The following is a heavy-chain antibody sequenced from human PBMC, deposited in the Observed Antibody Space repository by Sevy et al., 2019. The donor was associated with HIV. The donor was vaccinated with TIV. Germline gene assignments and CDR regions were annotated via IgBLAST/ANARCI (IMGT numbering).Heavy chain of an antibody. CDR3: ARSWEQQLHDAFDI. V-gene: IGHV3-21*01. D-gene: IGHD6-13*01. CDR1: GFTFSSYS. Sequence: GGSLRLSCAASGFTFSSYSMNWVRQAPGKGLEWVSSITSRSSYIYYADSVKGRFTISRDNAKNSLYLQMNSLRAEDTAVYYCARSWEQQLHDAFDIWGHWTMVTVSS. CDR2: ITSRSSYI. J-gene: IGHJ3*02.